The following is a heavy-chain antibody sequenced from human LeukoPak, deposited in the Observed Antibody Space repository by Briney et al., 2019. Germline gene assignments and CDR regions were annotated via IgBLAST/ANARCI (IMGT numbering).Heavy chain of an antibody. CDR3: ARLSLGYCSSTSCPMNYHYGMDV. J-gene: IGHJ6*02. D-gene: IGHD2-2*01. CDR1: GGSISTYY. V-gene: IGHV4-4*09. Sequence: SETLSLTCTVSGGSISTYYWSWIRQPPGKGLEWIGYIYTGGSTNYNPSLKSRVTISVDTSKNQFSLKLSSVTAADTAVYYCARLSLGYCSSTSCPMNYHYGMDVWGQGTTVTVSS. CDR2: IYTGGST.